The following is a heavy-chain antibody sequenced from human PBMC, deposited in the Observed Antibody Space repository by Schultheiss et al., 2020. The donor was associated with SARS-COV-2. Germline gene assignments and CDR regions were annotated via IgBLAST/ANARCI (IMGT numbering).Heavy chain of an antibody. CDR1: GFTFSNYA. CDR2: LSCTGGST. D-gene: IGHD3-10*01. J-gene: IGHJ6*03. Sequence: GGSLRLSCAASGFTFSNYAMSWVRQAPGKGLEWVSALSCTGGSTYYADSVKGRFTISRDNSKNTLYLQMNSLRAEDTAVYYCAKDTAYYYGSGSRQTRYYYYYMDVWGKGTTVTVSS. CDR3: AKDTAYYYGSGSRQTRYYYYYMDV. V-gene: IGHV3-23*01.